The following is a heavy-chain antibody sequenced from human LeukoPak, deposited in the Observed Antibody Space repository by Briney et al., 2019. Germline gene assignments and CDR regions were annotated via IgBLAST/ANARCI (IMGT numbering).Heavy chain of an antibody. CDR1: GYTFTGYY. Sequence: ASVKVSCKASGYTFTGYYMHWVRQAPGQGLEWMGWINPNSGGRKYAQKFQGRVTMTRDTSISTDYMELSRLSSDDTAVYYCARGKNSGSYYYCDFWGQGTLVTVSS. CDR2: INPNSGGR. V-gene: IGHV1-2*02. D-gene: IGHD1-26*01. J-gene: IGHJ4*02. CDR3: ARGKNSGSYYYCDF.